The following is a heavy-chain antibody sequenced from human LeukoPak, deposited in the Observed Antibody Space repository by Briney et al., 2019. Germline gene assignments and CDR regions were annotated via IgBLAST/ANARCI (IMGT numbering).Heavy chain of an antibody. CDR3: ARVRSTWGGRYFDY. CDR1: GFTFSSDY. J-gene: IGHJ4*02. CDR2: IYNGDST. V-gene: IGHV3-53*01. Sequence: PGGSLRLSCAASGFTFSSDYMSWVRQAPGQGLEWVSVIYNGDSTSYADSVKGRFTISRDNSKNTLYLRMNSLRAEDTAVYYYARVRSTWGGRYFDYWGQGTLVTVSS. D-gene: IGHD7-27*01.